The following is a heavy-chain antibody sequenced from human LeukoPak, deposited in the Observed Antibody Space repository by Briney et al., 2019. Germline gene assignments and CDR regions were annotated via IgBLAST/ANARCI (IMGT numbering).Heavy chain of an antibody. J-gene: IGHJ3*02. CDR2: FYDSRDG. CDR3: ARLLRPGGRTGDAFDI. D-gene: IGHD1-26*01. Sequence: SETLSLTCTVSGASISGHHWTWIRQPPGTGLEWIGYFYDSRDGNYNPSLKSRVTISMDMSNNQFSLRMYSVTAADTAIYYCARLLRPGGRTGDAFDIWGQGTMVTVSS. V-gene: IGHV4-59*08. CDR1: GASISGHH.